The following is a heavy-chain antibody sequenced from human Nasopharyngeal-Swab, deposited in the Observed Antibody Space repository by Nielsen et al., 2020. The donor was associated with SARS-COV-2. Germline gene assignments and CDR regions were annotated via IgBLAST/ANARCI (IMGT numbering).Heavy chain of an antibody. J-gene: IGHJ4*02. CDR3: AKDTSGWFLDY. Sequence: GESLKISCAASGFTFSSYGMHWVRQAPGKGLGWVAVISYDGSNKYYADSVKGRFTISRDNSKNTLYLQMNSLRAEDTAVYYCAKDTSGWFLDYWGQGTLVTVSS. CDR1: GFTFSSYG. CDR2: ISYDGSNK. D-gene: IGHD6-19*01. V-gene: IGHV3-30*18.